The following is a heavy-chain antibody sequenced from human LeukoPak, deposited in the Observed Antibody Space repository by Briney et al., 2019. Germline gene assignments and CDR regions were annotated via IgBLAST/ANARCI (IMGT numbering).Heavy chain of an antibody. CDR3: ARFYSSGSFGAFDI. Sequence: GGSLRLTCATSDFTVSSNYMSWVRQAPGKGLEWVSIIYSNGSTYYADSMKGRFTISRDNSKNTLYLQMNSLRAEDTTVYYCARFYSSGSFGAFDIWGQGTMVTVSS. CDR2: IYSNGST. D-gene: IGHD6-19*01. CDR1: DFTVSSNY. V-gene: IGHV3-53*01. J-gene: IGHJ3*02.